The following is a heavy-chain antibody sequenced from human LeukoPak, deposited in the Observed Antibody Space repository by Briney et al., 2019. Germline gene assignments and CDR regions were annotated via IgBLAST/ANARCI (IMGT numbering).Heavy chain of an antibody. V-gene: IGHV5-51*01. J-gene: IGHJ3*01. CDR2: IYARDHDT. Sequence: GESLKISCKGSGFTSTYYWIAWGRPAPGKDMEWMGIIYARDHDTRYSPTFQGGQVTSSAAKSFSSVYLQWSSLQSSDTAMYYCARLARGWSGSFDVWGQGTMVTVS. D-gene: IGHD6-19*01. CDR1: GFTSTYYW. CDR3: ARLARGWSGSFDV.